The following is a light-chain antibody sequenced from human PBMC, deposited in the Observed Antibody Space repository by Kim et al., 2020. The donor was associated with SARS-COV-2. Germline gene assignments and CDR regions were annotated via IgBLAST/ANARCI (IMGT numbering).Light chain of an antibody. CDR2: SNN. CDR3: AAWDDSLNAWV. J-gene: IGLJ3*02. CDR1: SSNIGSNT. Sequence: GQRVTISCSGSSSNIGSNTVNWYQQLPGTAPKLLIYSNNQRPSGVPDRCSGSKSGTSASLASSGLQSEDEADYYCAAWDDSLNAWVFGGGTKLTVL. V-gene: IGLV1-44*01.